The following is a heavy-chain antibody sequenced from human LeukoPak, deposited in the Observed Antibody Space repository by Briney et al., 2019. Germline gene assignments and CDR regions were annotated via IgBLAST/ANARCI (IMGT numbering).Heavy chain of an antibody. CDR1: GFPFSSHG. CDR3: AKDGAWYYGSGSYYYYYMDV. CDR2: ISPGGGPT. Sequence: GGSLRLSCAGSGFPFSSHGMNWVRQAPGKGLEWVSGISPGGGPTYYADSVKGRFTISRDDSKNTLYLQMKNLRAEDTAVYYCAKDGAWYYGSGSYYYYYMDVWGKGTTVTISS. D-gene: IGHD3-10*01. J-gene: IGHJ6*03. V-gene: IGHV3-23*01.